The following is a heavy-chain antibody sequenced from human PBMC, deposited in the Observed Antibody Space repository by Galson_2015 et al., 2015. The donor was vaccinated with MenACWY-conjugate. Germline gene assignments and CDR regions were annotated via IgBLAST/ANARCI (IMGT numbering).Heavy chain of an antibody. Sequence: SLRLSCAASGFTFDSYRMNWVRQAPGKGLEWVTNINRDGGGRYYEYSVKGRFTIAKDNAENSLYLQMNRVSAEDTDIYYCERIIHGGLDYWGQGTLVTVSS. CDR1: GFTFDSYR. V-gene: IGHV3-7*01. CDR2: INRDGGGR. J-gene: IGHJ4*02. CDR3: ERIIHGGLDY.